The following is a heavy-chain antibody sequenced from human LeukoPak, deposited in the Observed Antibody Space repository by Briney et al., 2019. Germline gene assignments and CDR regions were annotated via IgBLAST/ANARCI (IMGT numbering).Heavy chain of an antibody. Sequence: ASVKVSCKASGGTFSSYAISWVRQAPGQGLERMGGIIPIFGTANYAQKFQGRVTITADESTSTAYMELSSLRSEDTAVYYCARGLIERYYYYYGMDVWGQGTTVTVSS. J-gene: IGHJ6*02. CDR1: GGTFSSYA. CDR2: IIPIFGTA. D-gene: IGHD2-21*01. V-gene: IGHV1-69*13. CDR3: ARGLIERYYYYYGMDV.